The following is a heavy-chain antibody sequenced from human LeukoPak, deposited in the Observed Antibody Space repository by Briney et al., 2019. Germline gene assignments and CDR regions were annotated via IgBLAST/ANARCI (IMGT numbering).Heavy chain of an antibody. CDR1: GGSFSGYY. CDR2: INHSGST. CDR3: AREGGRYSGSAWFDP. V-gene: IGHV4-34*01. Sequence: PSETLSLTCAVYGGSFSGYYWSWIRQPPGKGLEWIGEINHSGSTNYNPSLKSRVTISVDTSKNQFSLKLSSVTAADTAVYYCAREGGRYSGSAWFDPWGQGTLVTVSS. D-gene: IGHD1-26*01. J-gene: IGHJ5*02.